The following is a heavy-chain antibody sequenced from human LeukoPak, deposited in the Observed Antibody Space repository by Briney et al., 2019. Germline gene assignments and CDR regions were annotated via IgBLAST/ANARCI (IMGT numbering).Heavy chain of an antibody. CDR3: AREVSRWPYYFDY. J-gene: IGHJ4*02. CDR1: GGSISSGDYY. Sequence: PSETLSLTCTVSGGSISSGDYYWSWIRQPPGKGLEWIGYIYYSGSTYYNPSLKSRVTISVDTSKNQFSLKLSSVTAADTAVYYCAREVSRWPYYFDYWGQGTLVTVSS. CDR2: IYYSGST. V-gene: IGHV4-30-4*01. D-gene: IGHD4-23*01.